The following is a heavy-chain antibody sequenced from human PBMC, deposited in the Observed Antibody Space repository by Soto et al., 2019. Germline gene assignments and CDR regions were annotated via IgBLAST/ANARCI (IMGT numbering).Heavy chain of an antibody. CDR1: GFSLTTSGVG. V-gene: IGHV2-5*02. D-gene: IGHD2-21*02. CDR2: IYWDDDK. J-gene: IGHJ4*02. Sequence: QITLKESGPTLVKPTQTLTLTCTFSGFSLTTSGVGVGWIRQPPGKALEWLALIYWDDDKRYSPSLKSRLTITKDTSKNQVVLTMTHVDPVDTATYYCAHLYCGGDCYAYYFDYWGQGTLVTVSS. CDR3: AHLYCGGDCYAYYFDY.